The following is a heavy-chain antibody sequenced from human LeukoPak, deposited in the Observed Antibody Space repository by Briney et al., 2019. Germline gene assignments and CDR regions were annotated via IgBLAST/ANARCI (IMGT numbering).Heavy chain of an antibody. J-gene: IGHJ4*02. CDR1: GFTFSSYS. CDR2: ISSSSIYI. V-gene: IGHV3-21*01. CDR3: ARGPYYYDSSGYYPYYFDY. Sequence: GGSLRLSCAASGFTFSSYSMNWVRQAPGKGLEWVSSISSSSIYIYYADSVKGRFTISRDNAKNSRYLQMNSLRAEDTAVYYCARGPYYYDSSGYYPYYFDYWGQGTLVTVSS. D-gene: IGHD3-22*01.